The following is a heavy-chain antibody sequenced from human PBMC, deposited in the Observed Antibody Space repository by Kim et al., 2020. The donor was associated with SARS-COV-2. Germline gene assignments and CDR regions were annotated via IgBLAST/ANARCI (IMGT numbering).Heavy chain of an antibody. CDR3: TQGIGDV. J-gene: IGHJ6*02. CDR2: IDTKTDGGTT. CDR1: GFVFSKAW. V-gene: IGHV3-15*04. D-gene: IGHD2-21*01. Sequence: GGSLRLSCAASGFVFSKAWMSWVRQAPGKGLEWVGRIDTKTDGGTTDYAAPVNGRFTISRDDSKNTLYLQMNSLKTEDSAVYYCTQGIGDVWGQGTTVT.